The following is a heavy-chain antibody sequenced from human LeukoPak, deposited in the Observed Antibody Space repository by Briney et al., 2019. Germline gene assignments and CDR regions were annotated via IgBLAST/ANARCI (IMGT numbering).Heavy chain of an antibody. V-gene: IGHV3-7*03. CDR1: QFTFSNFW. CDR2: TNRDGSEK. CDR3: AKATDYYDGSGYPDY. D-gene: IGHD3-22*01. J-gene: IGHJ4*02. Sequence: GSLRLSCAASQFTFSNFWMSWVRQAPGKGLEWVANTNRDGSEKYYVDSVKGRVTISRDNAMNFLYLQLNSLRAEDTAVYYCAKATDYYDGSGYPDYWGQGTLVTVSS.